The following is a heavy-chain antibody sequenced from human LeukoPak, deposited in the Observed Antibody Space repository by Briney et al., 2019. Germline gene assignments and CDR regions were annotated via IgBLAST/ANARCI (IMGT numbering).Heavy chain of an antibody. CDR2: IYYSGST. V-gene: IGHV4-31*03. J-gene: IGHJ4*02. CDR3: ARSVSLYYFDY. Sequence: NPSETLSLTCTVSGGSISSGGYYWSWIRQHPGKGLEWIGYIYYSGSTYYNPSLKSRVTISVDTSKNQFSLKLSSVTAADTAVYYCARSVSLYYFDYWGQGTLVTVSS. CDR1: GGSISSGGYY.